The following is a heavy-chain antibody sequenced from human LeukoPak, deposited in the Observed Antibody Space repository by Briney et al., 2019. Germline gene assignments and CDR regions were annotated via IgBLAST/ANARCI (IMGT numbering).Heavy chain of an antibody. D-gene: IGHD6-19*01. V-gene: IGHV3-21*01. Sequence: PGGSLRLSCAASGFTFSIYAMTWVRQAPGKGLEWVSSISSSSSYIYYADSVKGRFTISRDNAKNSLYLQVNSLRAEDTAVYYCARASQQWLVLYSTFDYWGQGTLVTVSS. CDR2: ISSSSSYI. J-gene: IGHJ4*02. CDR3: ARASQQWLVLYSTFDY. CDR1: GFTFSIYA.